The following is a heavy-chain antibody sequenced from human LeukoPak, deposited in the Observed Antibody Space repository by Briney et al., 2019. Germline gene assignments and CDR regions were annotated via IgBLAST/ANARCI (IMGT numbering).Heavy chain of an antibody. CDR3: ARRGLGAAVLNWAFDI. CDR2: ISDDGSST. D-gene: IGHD3-16*01. J-gene: IGHJ3*02. V-gene: IGHV3-74*01. Sequence: GGSLRLSCAASGFTFSVYWMHWVREARGKGLEGVSRISDDGSSTDYADSVKGRFTISRDNTKNTLYLELNSLRAEDTAVYYCARRGLGAAVLNWAFDIWGQGTMVTVSS. CDR1: GFTFSVYW.